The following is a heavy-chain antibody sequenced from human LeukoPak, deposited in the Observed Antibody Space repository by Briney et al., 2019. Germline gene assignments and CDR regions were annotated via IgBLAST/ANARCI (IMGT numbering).Heavy chain of an antibody. J-gene: IGHJ4*02. Sequence: PGGSLRLSCAASGFTFSSYGMHWVRQAPGKGLEWVAVIWYDGSDTYYTDSVKGRFTISRDNSKNTLYLQMNSLRAEDTAVYYCASARGRCSSASCPPIDYWGQGTLVIVSS. CDR2: IWYDGSDT. V-gene: IGHV3-33*01. CDR3: ASARGRCSSASCPPIDY. CDR1: GFTFSSYG. D-gene: IGHD2-2*01.